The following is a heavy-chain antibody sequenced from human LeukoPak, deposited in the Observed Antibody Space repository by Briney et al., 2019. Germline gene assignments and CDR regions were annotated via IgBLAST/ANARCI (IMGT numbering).Heavy chain of an antibody. CDR2: IYHSGST. D-gene: IGHD6-13*01. CDR3: ARVGRQQLVQYYFDY. J-gene: IGHJ4*02. V-gene: IGHV4-30-2*01. CDR1: GVSISSGGYY. Sequence: SETLSLTCTGSGVSISSGGYYWSWIRQPPGKGLEWIGYIYHSGSTYYNPSLKSRVTISVDRSKNQFSLKLSSVTAADTAVYYCARVGRQQLVQYYFDYWGQGTLVTVSS.